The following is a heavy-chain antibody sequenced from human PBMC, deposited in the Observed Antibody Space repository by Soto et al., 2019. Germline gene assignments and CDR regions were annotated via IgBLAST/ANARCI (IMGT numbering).Heavy chain of an antibody. CDR1: GFTFSAYD. J-gene: IGHJ5*02. V-gene: IGHV3-13*01. CDR3: VKQGSDGDWGGGWLDP. Sequence: EVQLVESGGGLVQPGGSLRLSCATSGFTFSAYDMHWVRQATGKGLEWVSAIGTQHDAYYPDSVKGRFTISRENAKNSFYLQMTSPGAGGTGVYYVVKQGSDGDWGGGWLDPWGQGTLVTVSS. CDR2: IGTQHDA. D-gene: IGHD3-16*01.